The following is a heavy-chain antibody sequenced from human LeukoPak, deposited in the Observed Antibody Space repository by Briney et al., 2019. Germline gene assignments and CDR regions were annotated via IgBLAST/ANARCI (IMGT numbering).Heavy chain of an antibody. D-gene: IGHD3-16*01. CDR2: IYYSGST. J-gene: IGHJ4*02. V-gene: IGHV4-61*08. Sequence: SETLSLTCTVSGGSISSGGYYWSWIRQPPGKGLEWIGYIYYSGSTNYNPSLKSRVTISVDTSKNQFSLKLSSVTAADTAVYYCARHDGLGHFDYWGQGTLVTVSS. CDR3: ARHDGLGHFDY. CDR1: GGSISSGGYY.